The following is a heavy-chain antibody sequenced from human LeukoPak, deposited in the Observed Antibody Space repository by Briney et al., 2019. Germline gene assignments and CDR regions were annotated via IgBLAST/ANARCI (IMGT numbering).Heavy chain of an antibody. D-gene: IGHD6-6*01. CDR3: ARHWGYGSSSLGY. V-gene: IGHV4-39*01. CDR1: GGSISSSSYH. CDR2: IYYSGST. J-gene: IGHJ4*02. Sequence: SETLSLTCTVSGGSISSSSYHWGWIRQPPGKGLEWIGSIYYSGSTHYNPSLESRVTISVDTSKNQFSLKLSSVTAADTAVYCCARHWGYGSSSLGYWGQGTLVTVSS.